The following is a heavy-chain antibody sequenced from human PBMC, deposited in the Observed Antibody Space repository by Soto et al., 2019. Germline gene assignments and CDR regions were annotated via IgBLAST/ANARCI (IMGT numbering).Heavy chain of an antibody. J-gene: IGHJ6*02. CDR1: GFTFSSYA. D-gene: IGHD2-2*01. V-gene: IGHV3-30-3*01. CDR2: ISYDGSNK. CDR3: AKEAPAAIGYYYCGMDV. Sequence: QVQLVESGGGVVQPGRSLRLSCAASGFTFSSYAMHWVRQAPGKGLEWVAVISYDGSNKYYADSVKGRFTISRDNSKNTLYLQMNSLRAEDTAVYYCAKEAPAAIGYYYCGMDVWGQGTTVTVSS.